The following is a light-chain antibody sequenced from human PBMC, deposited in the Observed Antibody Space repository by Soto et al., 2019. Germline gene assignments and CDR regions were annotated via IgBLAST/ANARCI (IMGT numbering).Light chain of an antibody. Sequence: DIQMTQSPSTLSASVGDRVTITCRASQSISSWLAWYQQKPGKAPKLPIYDASSLESGVPSRFSGSGSGTEFTLTISSLQPDDFATYYCQQYGNNPWTFGQGTKVDIK. J-gene: IGKJ1*01. V-gene: IGKV1-5*01. CDR1: QSISSW. CDR3: QQYGNNPWT. CDR2: DAS.